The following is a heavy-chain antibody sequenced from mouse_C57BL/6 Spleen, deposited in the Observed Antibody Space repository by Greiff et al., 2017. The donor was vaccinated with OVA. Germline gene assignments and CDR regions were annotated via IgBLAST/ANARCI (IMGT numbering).Heavy chain of an antibody. Sequence: EVQLVESGPGLVKPSQSLSLTCSVTGYSITSGYYWNWIRQFPGNKLEWMGYISYDGSNNYNPSLKNSISITRDTSKNQFFLKLNSVTTEDTATYYCARGGPLFAYWGQGTLVTVSA. V-gene: IGHV3-6*01. CDR2: ISYDGSN. J-gene: IGHJ3*01. CDR1: GYSITSGYY. CDR3: ARGGPLFAY. D-gene: IGHD6-1*01.